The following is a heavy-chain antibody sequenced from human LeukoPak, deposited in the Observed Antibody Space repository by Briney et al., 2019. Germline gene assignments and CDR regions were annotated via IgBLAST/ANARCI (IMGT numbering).Heavy chain of an antibody. D-gene: IGHD2-2*01. V-gene: IGHV5-51*01. CDR2: IYPGDSYT. CDR1: GYSFTTYW. CDR3: ARRQGCSSTSCPPDY. Sequence: GESLKISCRGSGYSFTTYWIGWVRQMPGKGLEWMGIIYPGDSYTRYTPSFQGQVTMSADKSINTAYLQWSSLKASDTAMYYCARRQGCSSTSCPPDYWGQGTLVTVSP. J-gene: IGHJ4*02.